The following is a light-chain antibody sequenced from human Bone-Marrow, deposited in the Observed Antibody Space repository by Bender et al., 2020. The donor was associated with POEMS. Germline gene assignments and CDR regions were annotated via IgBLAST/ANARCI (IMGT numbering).Light chain of an antibody. CDR2: INN. CDR3: AAWEDSLNGWV. V-gene: IGLV1-44*01. J-gene: IGLJ3*02. Sequence: QSVLTQPPSASGTPGQRFTISCSGSSSNIGTNPVNWYQQLPGTAPKLLIYINNQRPSGVPDPFSGSKSGTSASLAISGLQSEDEADYYCAAWEDSLNGWVFGGGTKLTVL. CDR1: SSNIGTNP.